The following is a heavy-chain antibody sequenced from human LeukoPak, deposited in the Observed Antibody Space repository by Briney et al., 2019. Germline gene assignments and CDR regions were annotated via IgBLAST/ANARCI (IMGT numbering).Heavy chain of an antibody. J-gene: IGHJ4*02. CDR2: IIPIFGTA. CDR1: GGTFSSYA. CDR3: GRDYGDYGIDY. V-gene: IGHV1-69*13. D-gene: IGHD4-17*01. Sequence: SVKVSCKASGGTFSSYAISWVRQAPGQGLEWMGGIIPIFGTANYAQKFQGRVTITADESTSTAYMERSSLRSEDRAVYYGGRDYGDYGIDYGGQGTLVTPSS.